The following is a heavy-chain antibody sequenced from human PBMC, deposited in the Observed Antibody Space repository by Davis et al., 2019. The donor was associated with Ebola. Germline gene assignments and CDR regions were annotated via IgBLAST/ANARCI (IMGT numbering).Heavy chain of an antibody. V-gene: IGHV1-8*01. CDR1: GYTFTSYD. Sequence: ASVKVSCKASGYTFTSYDINWVRQATGQGLEWMGWMNPNSGNTGYAQKFQGRVTMTRNTSISTAYMELSSLRAEDTAVYYCARARSGTAGAFDIWGQGTMVTVSS. CDR3: ARARSGTAGAFDI. D-gene: IGHD3-10*01. J-gene: IGHJ3*02. CDR2: MNPNSGNT.